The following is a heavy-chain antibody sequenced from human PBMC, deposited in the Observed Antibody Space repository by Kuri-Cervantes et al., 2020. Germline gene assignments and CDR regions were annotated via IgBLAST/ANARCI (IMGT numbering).Heavy chain of an antibody. CDR2: IIPIFGAA. D-gene: IGHD1-26*01. CDR3: ARSGHTRSPHHYMDV. CDR1: GGNFRNNA. Sequence: SVKVSCKASGGNFRNNAISWVRQAPGQGLEWMGGIIPIFGAANYAQKFQGRVTITTDESTSTAYMELSSLRSEDTAVYYCARSGHTRSPHHYMDVWGKGTTVTVSS. J-gene: IGHJ6*03. V-gene: IGHV1-69*05.